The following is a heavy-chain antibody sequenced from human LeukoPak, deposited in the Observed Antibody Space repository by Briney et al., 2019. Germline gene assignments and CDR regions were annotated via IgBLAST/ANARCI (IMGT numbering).Heavy chain of an antibody. V-gene: IGHV3-30*02. CDR2: IRPDGHNK. CDR1: GFTFSSYG. J-gene: IGHJ6*04. CDR3: AKEGAASWDVDV. Sequence: GGSLRLSCAASGFTFSSYGIHWVRQPPGKGPEWVAFIRPDGHNKYYADSVKGRFMISRDNSKNTVDLQMNSLRGDDTAMYYCAKEGAASWDVDVWGKGTTVTVSS. D-gene: IGHD3-3*02.